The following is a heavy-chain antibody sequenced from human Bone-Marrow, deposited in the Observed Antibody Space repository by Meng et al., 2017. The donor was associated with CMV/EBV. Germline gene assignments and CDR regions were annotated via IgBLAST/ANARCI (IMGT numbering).Heavy chain of an antibody. CDR2: ISGSGGST. CDR1: GFTFSSYA. D-gene: IGHD5-12*01. V-gene: IGHV3-23*01. J-gene: IGHJ4*02. Sequence: GESLKISCAASGFTFSSYAMSWVRQAPGKGLEWVSAISGSGGSTYYADSVKGRFTISRDNSKNTLYLQMNSLRVDDTAVYYCAKIMIVATVDDWGQGARVTGSS. CDR3: AKIMIVATVDD.